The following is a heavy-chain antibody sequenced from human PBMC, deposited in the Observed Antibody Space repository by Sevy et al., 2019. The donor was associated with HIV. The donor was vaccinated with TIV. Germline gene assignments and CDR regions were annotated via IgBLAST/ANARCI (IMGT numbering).Heavy chain of an antibody. V-gene: IGHV3-74*01. CDR3: ARGGILYFWAIDH. Sequence: GGSLRLSCAASGFNFASYWMHWVRQSPGKGLVWVSRINSEGTTTKYADSVRGRFTMSRDNAKSTLFLQINSLRPEDTAVYYCARGGILYFWAIDHWGQGTLVTVSS. CDR2: INSEGTTT. CDR1: GFNFASYW. D-gene: IGHD3-16*01. J-gene: IGHJ4*02.